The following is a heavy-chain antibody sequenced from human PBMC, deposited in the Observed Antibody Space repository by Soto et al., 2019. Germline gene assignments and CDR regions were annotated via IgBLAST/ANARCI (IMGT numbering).Heavy chain of an antibody. J-gene: IGHJ4*02. Sequence: ASVKVSCKASGYTFTGYYMHWVRQAPGQGLEWMGWINPNSGGTNYGQKFQGWVTMTRDTSISTAYMELSRLGSDDTAVYYCARAPYCSSTSCYGGGFDYWGQGTLVTVSS. D-gene: IGHD2-2*01. CDR1: GYTFTGYY. CDR2: INPNSGGT. CDR3: ARAPYCSSTSCYGGGFDY. V-gene: IGHV1-2*04.